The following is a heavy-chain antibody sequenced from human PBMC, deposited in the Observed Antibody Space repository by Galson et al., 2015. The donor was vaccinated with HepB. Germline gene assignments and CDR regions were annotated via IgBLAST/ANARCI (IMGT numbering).Heavy chain of an antibody. CDR2: ISSSSYT. CDR1: GFTFSDYY. V-gene: IGHV3-11*06. J-gene: IGHJ4*02. Sequence: SLRLSCAASGFTFSDYYMSWIRQAPGKGLEWVSYISSSSYTNYADSEKCRFNRSKDNAKNSLYLQMNNLRAEDTAVYYCAGGSYSSGWYCDYWGQGTLVTVSS. D-gene: IGHD6-19*01. CDR3: AGGSYSSGWYCDY.